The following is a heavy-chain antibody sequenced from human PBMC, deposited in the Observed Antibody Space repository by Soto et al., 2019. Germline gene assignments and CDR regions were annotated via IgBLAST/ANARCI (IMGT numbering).Heavy chain of an antibody. CDR3: ARGRVAIFGVARGFDP. J-gene: IGHJ5*02. V-gene: IGHV1-8*01. D-gene: IGHD3-3*01. CDR2: MNPNSGNT. Sequence: SVTVSFTASGSTFTSDYINWVRQATVQGLEWMGWMNPNSGNTGYAQKFQGRVTMTRNTSISTSYMELSSLRSEDTAVYYCARGRVAIFGVARGFDPWGQGTLVTVSS. CDR1: GSTFTSDY.